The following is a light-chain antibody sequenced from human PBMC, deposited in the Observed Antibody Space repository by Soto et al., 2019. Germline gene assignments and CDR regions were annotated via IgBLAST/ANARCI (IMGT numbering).Light chain of an antibody. Sequence: DIQMTQSPSTLSASVGDRVTITCRASQNIGDWLAWYQQKPGKAPKVLIYKASSLQSGVPSRFSGSGSGTEFTLTISSLQPDDFAAYYCQQYNSYSRVFGQGTKVDI. CDR1: QNIGDW. CDR3: QQYNSYSRV. V-gene: IGKV1-5*03. J-gene: IGKJ1*01. CDR2: KAS.